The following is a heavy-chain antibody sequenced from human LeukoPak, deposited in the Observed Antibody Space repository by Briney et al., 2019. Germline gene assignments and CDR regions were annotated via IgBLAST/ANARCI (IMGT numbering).Heavy chain of an antibody. D-gene: IGHD4-11*01. CDR2: IIPIFGTA. CDR3: ARAPTTVTATYDDY. J-gene: IGHJ4*02. CDR1: GGTFSSYA. V-gene: IGHV1-69*05. Sequence: VAPVKVSCKASGGTFSSYAISWVRQAPGQGLEWMGGIIPIFGTANYAQKFQGRVTITTDESTSTAYMELSSLRSEDTAVYYCARAPTTVTATYDDYWGQGTLVTASS.